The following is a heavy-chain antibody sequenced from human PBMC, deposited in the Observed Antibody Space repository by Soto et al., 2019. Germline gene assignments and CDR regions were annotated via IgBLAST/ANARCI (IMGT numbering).Heavy chain of an antibody. Sequence: GESLKISCAASGFTFSSYAMSWVRQAPGKGLEWVSAISGSGGSTYYADSVKGRFTISRDNSKNTLYLQMNSLRAEDTAVYYCAKDLGCSSTSCYDAFDIWGQGTMVTVSS. CDR1: GFTFSSYA. V-gene: IGHV3-23*01. CDR2: ISGSGGST. J-gene: IGHJ3*02. CDR3: AKDLGCSSTSCYDAFDI. D-gene: IGHD2-2*01.